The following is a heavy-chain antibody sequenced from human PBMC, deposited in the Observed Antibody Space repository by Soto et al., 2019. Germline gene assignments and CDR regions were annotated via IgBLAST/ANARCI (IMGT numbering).Heavy chain of an antibody. Sequence: DSVKVSCKASGYTFTSYAMHWVRQAPGQRLEWMGWINAGNGNTKYSQKFQGRVTITRDTSASTAYMELSSLRSEDTAVYYCARGKQKYYPQLFDYWGQGTLVTVSS. CDR2: INAGNGNT. CDR3: ARGKQKYYPQLFDY. D-gene: IGHD2-8*01. V-gene: IGHV1-3*01. CDR1: GYTFTSYA. J-gene: IGHJ4*02.